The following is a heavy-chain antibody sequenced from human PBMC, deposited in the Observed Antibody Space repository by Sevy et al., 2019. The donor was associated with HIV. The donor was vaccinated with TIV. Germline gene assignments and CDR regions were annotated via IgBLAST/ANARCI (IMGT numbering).Heavy chain of an antibody. D-gene: IGHD6-13*01. CDR2: IYPGDSDT. V-gene: IGHV5-51*01. CDR1: GYKFTRYW. CDR3: ARVDLPPGIAAAGSYYGMDV. Sequence: GESLKISCKGFGYKFTRYWIGWVRQMPGKGLEWMGIIYPGDSDTRYSPSFQGQVTISADKSISTAYLQWSSLQASDTAMYYCARVDLPPGIAAAGSYYGMDVWGQGTTVTVSS. J-gene: IGHJ6*02.